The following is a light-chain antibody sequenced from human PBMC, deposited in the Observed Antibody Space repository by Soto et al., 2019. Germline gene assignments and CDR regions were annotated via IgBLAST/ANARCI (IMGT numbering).Light chain of an antibody. CDR1: SSDIGDNKY. V-gene: IGLV2-14*01. Sequence: QLVLTQPASVSGSPGQSITISCTGTSSDIGDNKYVSWYQQHPGKAPKLMIYEVSHRPSGVSDRFSGSKSGNTASLTISGLQAEDEADYHCCSYTSSTTLVFGGGTKLTVL. CDR2: EVS. J-gene: IGLJ2*01. CDR3: CSYTSSTTLV.